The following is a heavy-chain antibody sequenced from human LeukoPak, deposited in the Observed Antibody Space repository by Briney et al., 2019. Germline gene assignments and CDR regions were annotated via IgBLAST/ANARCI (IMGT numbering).Heavy chain of an antibody. J-gene: IGHJ1*01. Sequence: PGRSLRLSCAASGFTFSSYAMDWVRQAPGKGLEWVAIISYDGSNKYYADSVKGRFTISRDNSKNTLYLQMNSLRAEDTAMYYCARIRSGSYSEYFQHWGQATLVTVSS. CDR2: ISYDGSNK. D-gene: IGHD1-26*01. V-gene: IGHV3-30*04. CDR1: GFTFSSYA. CDR3: ARIRSGSYSEYFQH.